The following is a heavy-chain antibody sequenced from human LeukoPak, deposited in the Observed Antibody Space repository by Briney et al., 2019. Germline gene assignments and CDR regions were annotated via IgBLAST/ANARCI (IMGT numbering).Heavy chain of an antibody. CDR1: GYTFTSYG. J-gene: IGHJ5*02. D-gene: IGHD2-2*01. V-gene: IGHV1-18*01. Sequence: ASVKVSCKASGYTFTSYGISWVRQAPGQGLEWMGWISAYNGNTNYAQKLQGRVTMTTDTSTSTAYMELRSLRSDDTAVYYCARVTGGYCSSTSCYYFWFDPWGQGTLVTVSS. CDR3: ARVTGGYCSSTSCYYFWFDP. CDR2: ISAYNGNT.